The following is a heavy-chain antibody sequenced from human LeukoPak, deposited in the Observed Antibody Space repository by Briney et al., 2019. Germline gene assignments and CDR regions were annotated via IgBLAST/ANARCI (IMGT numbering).Heavy chain of an antibody. CDR1: GGSISSSNW. V-gene: IGHV4-4*02. CDR3: ASSLGYCSSTSCYFWFDP. CDR2: IYHSGST. J-gene: IGHJ5*02. Sequence: SETLSLTCAVSGGSISSSNWWSWVRQPPGKGLEWIGEIYHSGSTNYNPSLKSRVTISVDKSKNQFSLKLSSVTAADTAVYYCASSLGYCSSTSCYFWFDPWGQGTLVTVSS. D-gene: IGHD2-2*01.